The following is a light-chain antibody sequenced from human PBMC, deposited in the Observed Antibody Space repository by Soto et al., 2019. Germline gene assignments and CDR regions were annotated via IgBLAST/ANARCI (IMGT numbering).Light chain of an antibody. CDR1: QGISSA. CDR3: QQFNSYPIT. J-gene: IGKJ5*01. CDR2: DAS. Sequence: AIQLTQSPSSLSASVGDRVTITCRAGQGISSALAWYRQRPGTPPKLLISDASNLESGVPSRFSGSGSGTDFTLTISSLQPEDFASYYCQQFNSYPITFGHGTRLEIK. V-gene: IGKV1-13*02.